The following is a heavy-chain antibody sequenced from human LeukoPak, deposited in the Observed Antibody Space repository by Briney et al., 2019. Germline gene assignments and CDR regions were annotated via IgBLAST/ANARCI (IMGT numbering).Heavy chain of an antibody. D-gene: IGHD6-19*01. CDR1: GGSFSGYY. Sequence: SETLSLTCAVYGGSFSGYYWTWIRQPPGKGLEWIGEINHTGGTNYNPSLKSRVTISVDTSKNQFSLKLSSVTAADTAVYYCAGESGFIAVAGRAFDIWGQGTMVTVSS. J-gene: IGHJ3*02. V-gene: IGHV4-34*01. CDR3: AGESGFIAVAGRAFDI. CDR2: INHTGGT.